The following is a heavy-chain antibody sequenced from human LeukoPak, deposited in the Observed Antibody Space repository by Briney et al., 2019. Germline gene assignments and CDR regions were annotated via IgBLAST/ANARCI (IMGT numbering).Heavy chain of an antibody. V-gene: IGHV3-53*01. CDR1: GFTVSSDY. D-gene: IGHD3-3*01. CDR2: IYSGGTT. CDR3: AKAFLDYDFWSGYYWYFDY. J-gene: IGHJ4*02. Sequence: GGSLRLSCAASGFTVSSDYMNWVRQAPGKGLEWVSVIYSGGTTYYADSVKGRFTISRDNSKNTLYLQMNSLRAEDTAVYYCAKAFLDYDFWSGYYWYFDYWGQGTLVTVSS.